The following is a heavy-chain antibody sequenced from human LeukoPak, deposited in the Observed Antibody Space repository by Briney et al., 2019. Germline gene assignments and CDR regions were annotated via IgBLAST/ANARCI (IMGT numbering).Heavy chain of an antibody. CDR3: ARGLGGSYYLPFDY. Sequence: GASVKVSCKASGGTFSSYAISWVRQATGQGLEWMGWMNPDNSNTGYAQKFQGRVSMTRSTSTGTAYMELSSLRSEDTAVYYCARGLGGSYYLPFDYWGQGTLVTVSS. CDR2: MNPDNSNT. CDR1: GGTFSSYA. J-gene: IGHJ4*02. D-gene: IGHD1-26*01. V-gene: IGHV1-8*02.